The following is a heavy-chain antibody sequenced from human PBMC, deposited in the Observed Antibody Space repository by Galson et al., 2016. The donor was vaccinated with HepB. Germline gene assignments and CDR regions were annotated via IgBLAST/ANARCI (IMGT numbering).Heavy chain of an antibody. Sequence: SVKVSCKASGYTFTSYGFNWVRQAPGQGLEWLGWISAYNGYTNYAQKLQGRVTMTTDTSTSTAYMELRSLRSDDTAVYYCARESNGTTLGPPEYWGQGTLVTGSS. J-gene: IGHJ4*02. D-gene: IGHD1-1*01. V-gene: IGHV1-18*01. CDR1: GYTFTSYG. CDR3: ARESNGTTLGPPEY. CDR2: ISAYNGYT.